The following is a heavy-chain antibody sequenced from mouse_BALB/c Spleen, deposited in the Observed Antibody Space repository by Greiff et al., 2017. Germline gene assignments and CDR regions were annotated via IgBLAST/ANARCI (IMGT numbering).Heavy chain of an antibody. J-gene: IGHJ3*01. V-gene: IGHV1S81*02. Sequence: QVQLQQPGAELVKPGASVKLSCKASGYTFTSYWMHWVKQRPGQGLEWIGEINPSNGRTNYNEKFKSKATLTVDKSSSTAYMQLSSLTSEDSAVYYCARSRDYDGFDYWGQGTLVTVSA. CDR3: ARSRDYDGFDY. CDR2: INPSNGRT. CDR1: GYTFTSYW. D-gene: IGHD2-4*01.